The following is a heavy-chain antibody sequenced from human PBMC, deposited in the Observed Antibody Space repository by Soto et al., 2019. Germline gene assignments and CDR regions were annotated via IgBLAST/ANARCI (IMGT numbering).Heavy chain of an antibody. CDR3: ARHLAARGPYYFDY. CDR1: GGSISRYY. CDR2: MYNTGST. D-gene: IGHD6-6*01. J-gene: IGHJ4*02. V-gene: IGHV4-59*08. Sequence: TSETLSLTCTGSGGSISRYYWSWIRQPPGKGLEWIGYMYNTGSTIYNPSLKSRVTISVDTSKNQFSLKLNSVTAADTAVYYCARHLAARGPYYFDYWGQGTLVTVSS.